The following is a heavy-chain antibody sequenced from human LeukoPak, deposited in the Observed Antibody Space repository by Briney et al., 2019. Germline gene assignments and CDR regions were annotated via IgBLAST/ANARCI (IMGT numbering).Heavy chain of an antibody. CDR1: GFTFDDYA. CDR2: ISWNSGSI. J-gene: IGHJ4*02. D-gene: IGHD4-17*01. V-gene: IGHV3-9*01. CDR3: AKVSGDGDYVY. Sequence: PGRSLRLSCAASGFTFDDYAMHWVRQAPGKGMEWVSGISWNSGSIGYADSVKGRFTISRDNAKNSLYLQMNSLRAEDTALYYCAKVSGDGDYVYWGQGTLVTVSS.